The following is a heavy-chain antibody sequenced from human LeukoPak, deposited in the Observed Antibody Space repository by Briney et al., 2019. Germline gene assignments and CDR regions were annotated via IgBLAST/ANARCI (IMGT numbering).Heavy chain of an antibody. J-gene: IGHJ4*02. CDR2: ISSNGGST. CDR1: GFTFSSYA. V-gene: IGHV3-64*01. Sequence: GGSLRLSCAASGFTFSSYAMHWARQAPGKGLEYVSAISSNGGSTYYANSVKGRFTISRDNSKNTLYLQMGSLRAEDMAVYYCARGGDIVVVPAAIEPYYFDYWGQGTLVTVSS. D-gene: IGHD2-2*02. CDR3: ARGGDIVVVPAAIEPYYFDY.